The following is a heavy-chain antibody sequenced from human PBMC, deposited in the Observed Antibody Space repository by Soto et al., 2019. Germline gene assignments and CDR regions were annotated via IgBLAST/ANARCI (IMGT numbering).Heavy chain of an antibody. V-gene: IGHV1-2*02. J-gene: IGHJ6*02. D-gene: IGHD3-3*01. CDR1: GYTFTGYY. CDR3: ARYKQLRFLEWLGTYGMDV. CDR2: INPNRGGT. Sequence: ASGKVCCKASGYTFTGYYMQWVRQGAGQGVGRMGWINPNRGGTHYAQEFQGRVTLTRDTSISTAYMELSRLRSDDTAVYYCARYKQLRFLEWLGTYGMDVWGQGTTVTVPS.